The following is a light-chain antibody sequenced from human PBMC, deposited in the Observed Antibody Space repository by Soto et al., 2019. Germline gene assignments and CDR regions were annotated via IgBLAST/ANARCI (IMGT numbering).Light chain of an antibody. CDR2: EVT. J-gene: IGLJ2*01. CDR3: CSYAGSSTFA. V-gene: IGLV2-23*02. Sequence: QSALTQPASVSGSPGQSITISCTGTSSDAVSNNLVSWYQQHPGKAPKLIIYEVTKRPSGISNRFSGSTSGNTASLTISELKPEDEADYYCCSYAGSSTFAFGGGTKLTVL. CDR1: SSDAVSNNL.